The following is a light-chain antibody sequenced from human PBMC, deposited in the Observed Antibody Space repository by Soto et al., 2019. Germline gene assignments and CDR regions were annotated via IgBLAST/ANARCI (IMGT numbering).Light chain of an antibody. CDR3: QQYGSSPLT. V-gene: IGKV3-20*01. CDR2: GAS. Sequence: ELVLTQSPGTLPLSPGERATLSCRASQTVNNNYLAWYQQIPGQAPRLLISGASGRATGTPDRFSGSASGTDFTLTISRLEPEDFAVYYCQQYGSSPLTFGGGTKVEIK. J-gene: IGKJ4*01. CDR1: QTVNNNY.